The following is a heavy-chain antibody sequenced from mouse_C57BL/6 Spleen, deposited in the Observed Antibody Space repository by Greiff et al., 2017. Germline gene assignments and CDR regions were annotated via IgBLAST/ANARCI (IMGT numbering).Heavy chain of an antibody. CDR3: ARWLLPYAMDY. CDR1: GYTFTSYW. Sequence: QVQLQQPGAELVRPGSSVKLSCKASGYTFTSYWMHWVKQRPIQGLEWIGNIDPSDSETHYNQKFKDKATLTVDKSSSTAYMQLSSLTSEDSAVCDCARWLLPYAMDYWVQGTSVTVSS. D-gene: IGHD2-3*01. J-gene: IGHJ4*01. CDR2: IDPSDSET. V-gene: IGHV1-52*01.